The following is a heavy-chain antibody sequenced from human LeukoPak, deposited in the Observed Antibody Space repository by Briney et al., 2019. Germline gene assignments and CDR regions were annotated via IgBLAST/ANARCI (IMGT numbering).Heavy chain of an antibody. CDR2: ISGSSGII. CDR1: GFTFNTYT. J-gene: IGHJ4*02. V-gene: IGHV3-48*01. D-gene: IGHD5-18*01. CDR3: ARDQERYSYGHGFDY. Sequence: PGGSLRLSCAASGFTFNTYTMNWVRQAPGKGLEWVSYISGSSGIIDYADSVRGRFTISRDNAKNSLYLQMNSLRAEDTAVYYCARDQERYSYGHGFDYWGQGTLVTVSS.